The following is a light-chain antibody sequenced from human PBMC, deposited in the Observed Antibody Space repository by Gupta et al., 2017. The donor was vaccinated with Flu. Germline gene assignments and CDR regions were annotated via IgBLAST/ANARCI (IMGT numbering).Light chain of an antibody. J-gene: IGKJ4*01. V-gene: IGKV3-15*01. Sequence: PATLSVSPGERATLSCRASQSVSSNLAWYQQKPGQAPRLLIYGASTRATGIPARFSGSGSGTEFTLTISSLQSEDFAVYYCQQYNNWLPVFGGGTKVEIK. CDR3: QQYNNWLPV. CDR2: GAS. CDR1: QSVSSN.